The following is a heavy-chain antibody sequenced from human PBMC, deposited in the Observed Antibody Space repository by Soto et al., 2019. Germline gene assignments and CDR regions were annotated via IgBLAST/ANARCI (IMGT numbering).Heavy chain of an antibody. V-gene: IGHV4-30-2*01. J-gene: IGHJ5*01. CDR1: AGSFNSGGYS. CDR2: IYHTGST. Sequence: PSETQSLTSAVSAGSFNSGGYSWSWLRQPPGKSLERTGFIYHTGSTYYTPSLESRVTISVDRSKNQLYLRLSSVTAADKAVYYCARDNTGSLDSWGQGTLVTVSS. CDR3: ARDNTGSLDS. D-gene: IGHD3-10*01.